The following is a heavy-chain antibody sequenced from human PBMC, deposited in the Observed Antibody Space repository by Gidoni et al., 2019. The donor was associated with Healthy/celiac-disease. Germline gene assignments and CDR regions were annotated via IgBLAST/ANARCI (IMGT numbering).Heavy chain of an antibody. V-gene: IGHV4-34*01. D-gene: IGHD5-12*01. Sequence: QVQLQQWGAGLLKPSETLSLTCAVYGGSFSGYYWSWIRQPPGKGLEWIGEINHSGSPNYNPSLKSRVTISVDTSKNQFSLKLSSVTAADTAVYYCARARRWLQLKENWFDPWGQGTLVTVSS. J-gene: IGHJ5*02. CDR3: ARARRWLQLKENWFDP. CDR1: GGSFSGYY. CDR2: INHSGSP.